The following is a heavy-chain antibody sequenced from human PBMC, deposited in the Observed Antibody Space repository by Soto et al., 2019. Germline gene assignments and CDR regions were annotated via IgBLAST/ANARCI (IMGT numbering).Heavy chain of an antibody. Sequence: SLRLSCVASGFIVRSNHMSWVRQAPGKGLEWVSVIYSGHTTYYADSVEGQFTISRDDSKNTLYLQMNSLRDEDTAVYYCVKDTLRDKKISSSAFDYWGQGNLVTVSS. V-gene: IGHV3-53*05. J-gene: IGHJ4*02. D-gene: IGHD6-6*01. CDR3: VKDTLRDKKISSSAFDY. CDR2: IYSGHTT. CDR1: GFIVRSNH.